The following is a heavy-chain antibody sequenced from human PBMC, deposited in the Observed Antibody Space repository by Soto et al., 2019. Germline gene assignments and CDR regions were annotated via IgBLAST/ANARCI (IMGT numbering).Heavy chain of an antibody. J-gene: IGHJ6*02. CDR2: IRGFSPYT. Sequence: VGSLRLSCISSGFTFRTYTMNWVRQAPGKGLEWVSGIRGFSPYTFYAESVKGRFTISRDNAKNSLYLQMDSLRAEDTAVYYCARDRGYDAHDYYYNAMDVWGQGTTVTVSS. D-gene: IGHD3-10*01. CDR3: ARDRGYDAHDYYYNAMDV. CDR1: GFTFRTYT. V-gene: IGHV3-21*01.